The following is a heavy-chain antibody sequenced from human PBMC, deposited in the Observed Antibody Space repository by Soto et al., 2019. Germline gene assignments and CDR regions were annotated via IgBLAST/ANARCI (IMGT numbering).Heavy chain of an antibody. D-gene: IGHD3-10*01. CDR2: IYYSGST. CDR3: ARDYYGSGTPWAYYYYGMDV. J-gene: IGHJ6*02. Sequence: SETLSLTCTVSGGSISSGDYYWSWIRQPPGKGLEWIGYIYYSGSTYYNPSLKSRVTISVDTSKNQFSLKLSSVTAADTAVYYCARDYYGSGTPWAYYYYGMDVWGQGSTGTVS. V-gene: IGHV4-30-4*01. CDR1: GGSISSGDYY.